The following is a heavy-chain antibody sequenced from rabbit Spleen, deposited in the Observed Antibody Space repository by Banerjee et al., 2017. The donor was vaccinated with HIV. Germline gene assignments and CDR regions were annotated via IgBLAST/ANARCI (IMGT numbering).Heavy chain of an antibody. D-gene: IGHD1-1*01. CDR3: ARGSASNNGGYLHIHYLEL. CDR1: GIDFSGYYY. V-gene: IGHV1S43*01. Sequence: QQQLEESGGGLVKPGGTLTLTCKASGIDFSGYYYMCWVRQAPGKGLEWIACIYNGDGSTYYASWVNGRFTISRSTSLNTVTLQMTSLTAADTATYFCARGSASNNGGYLHIHYLELWGPGTLVTVS. CDR2: IYNGDGST. J-gene: IGHJ4*01.